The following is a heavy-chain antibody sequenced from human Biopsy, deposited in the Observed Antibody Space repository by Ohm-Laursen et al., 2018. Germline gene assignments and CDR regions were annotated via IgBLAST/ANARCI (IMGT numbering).Heavy chain of an antibody. CDR2: ISHTGYT. D-gene: IGHD4-23*01. Sequence: PPGTLSLTCAVSGGSFTGHYWTWIRQPPGKGLEWIGHISHTGYTSYKSSLKSRVIISLDTSRKHFSLRLTSLAAADTAVYYCARGSNEYGGLYFPHWGQGTLVTVSS. J-gene: IGHJ1*01. V-gene: IGHV4-59*11. CDR3: ARGSNEYGGLYFPH. CDR1: GGSFTGHY.